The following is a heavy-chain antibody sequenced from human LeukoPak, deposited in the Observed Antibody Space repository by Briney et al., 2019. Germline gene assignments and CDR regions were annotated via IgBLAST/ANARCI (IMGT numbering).Heavy chain of an antibody. Sequence: GGSLRLSCAASGFTFSDYYMSWIRQAPGKGLEWVSYISSSGSTIYYADSVKGRFTISRDNAKNSLYLQMNSLRAEDTAVYYCARDRRREVYDSSGYYHYWGQGTLVTVSS. CDR3: ARDRRREVYDSSGYYHY. J-gene: IGHJ4*02. D-gene: IGHD3-22*01. V-gene: IGHV3-11*04. CDR2: ISSSGSTI. CDR1: GFTFSDYY.